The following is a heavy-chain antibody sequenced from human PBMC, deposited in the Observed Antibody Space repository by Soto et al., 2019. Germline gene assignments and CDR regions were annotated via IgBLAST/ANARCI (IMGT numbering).Heavy chain of an antibody. CDR2: IIPILGIA. V-gene: IGHV1-69*02. Sequence: QVQLVQSGAEVKKPGSSVKVSCKASGGTFSSYTISWVRQAPGQGLEWMGRIIPILGIANYAQKFQGRVTITADKSTSTAYMELSSLRSEDTAVYYCARQPREIPRELYAFDIWGQGTMVTVSS. CDR3: ARQPREIPRELYAFDI. CDR1: GGTFSSYT. J-gene: IGHJ3*02. D-gene: IGHD2-15*01.